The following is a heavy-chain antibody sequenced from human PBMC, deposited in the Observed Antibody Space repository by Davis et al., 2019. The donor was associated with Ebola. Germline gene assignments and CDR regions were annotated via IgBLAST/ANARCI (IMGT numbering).Heavy chain of an antibody. CDR1: GFTFSSYW. J-gene: IGHJ4*02. CDR2: IKSDGSTK. V-gene: IGHV3-74*01. Sequence: GESLKISCVVSGFTFSSYWMHWVRQAPGKGLVWVSRIKSDGSTKSYADSMKGRFTISRDNAKNTLYLQMDSLRAEDTAVYYCARDGEHYSDLDYWGQGTLVTVSS. D-gene: IGHD1-26*01. CDR3: ARDGEHYSDLDY.